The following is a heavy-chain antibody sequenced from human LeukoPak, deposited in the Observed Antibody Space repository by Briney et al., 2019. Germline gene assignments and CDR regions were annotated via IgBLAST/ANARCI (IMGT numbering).Heavy chain of an antibody. D-gene: IGHD3-10*01. CDR1: GGSFSGYY. Sequence: SETLPLTCAVYGGSFSGYYWSWIRQPPGKGLEWIGEINHSGSTNYNPSLKSRVTISVDTSKNQFSLKLTSVTAADTAVYYCATRGYWGQGTLVTVSS. CDR2: INHSGST. CDR3: ATRGY. V-gene: IGHV4-34*01. J-gene: IGHJ4*02.